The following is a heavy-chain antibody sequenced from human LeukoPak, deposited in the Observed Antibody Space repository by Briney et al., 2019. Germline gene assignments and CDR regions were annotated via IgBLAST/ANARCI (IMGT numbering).Heavy chain of an antibody. CDR2: IYYSGST. J-gene: IGHJ3*02. CDR1: GGSISSYY. Sequence: PSETLSLTCTVSGGSISSYYWSWIRQPPGKGLEWIGYIYYSGSTNYNPSLKSRVTISVDTSKNQFSLKLSSVTAADTAVYYCARDSYGSGGDAFDIWGQGTMVTVSS. D-gene: IGHD3-10*01. V-gene: IGHV4-59*01. CDR3: ARDSYGSGGDAFDI.